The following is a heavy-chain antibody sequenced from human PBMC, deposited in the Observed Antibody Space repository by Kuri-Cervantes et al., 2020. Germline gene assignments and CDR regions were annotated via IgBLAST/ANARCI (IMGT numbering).Heavy chain of an antibody. CDR2: IKSKTDGGTT. CDR1: GFTFSSYA. CDR3: TRGTYYFGSGSYY. Sequence: GESLKISCAASGFTFSSYAMSWVRQAPGKGLEWVGHIKSKTDGGTTDYAALVKGRFTISRDDSKNTLYLQMNSLKTEDTAMYYCTRGTYYFGSGSYYWGQGTLVTGSS. V-gene: IGHV3-15*01. J-gene: IGHJ4*02. D-gene: IGHD3-10*01.